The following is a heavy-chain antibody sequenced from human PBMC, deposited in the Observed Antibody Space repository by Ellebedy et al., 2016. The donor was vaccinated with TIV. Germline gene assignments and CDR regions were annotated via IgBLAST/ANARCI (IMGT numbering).Heavy chain of an antibody. CDR1: GGSFSGYY. D-gene: IGHD5/OR15-5a*01. J-gene: IGHJ4*02. Sequence: SETLSLTXAVYGGSFSGYYWSWIRQPPGKGLEWIGEINHRGSTNYNPSLKSRVTISIDTSKNHFSLKLSSVTAADTAVYYCASQGGVYGGLGYFDYWGQGTLVTVSS. V-gene: IGHV4-34*09. CDR3: ASQGGVYGGLGYFDY. CDR2: INHRGST.